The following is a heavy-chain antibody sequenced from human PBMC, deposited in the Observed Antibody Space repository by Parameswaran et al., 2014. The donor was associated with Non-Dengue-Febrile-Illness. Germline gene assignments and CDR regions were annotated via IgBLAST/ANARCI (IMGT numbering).Heavy chain of an antibody. Sequence: RWIRQPPGKGLEWIGYIYYSGSTYYNPSLKSRVTISVDTSKNQFSLKLSSVTAADTAVYYCARSAGMAARRYAFDIWGQGTMVPSPQ. CDR2: IYYSGST. V-gene: IGHV4-31*02. D-gene: IGHD6-6*01. J-gene: IGHJ3*02. CDR3: ARSAGMAARRYAFDI.